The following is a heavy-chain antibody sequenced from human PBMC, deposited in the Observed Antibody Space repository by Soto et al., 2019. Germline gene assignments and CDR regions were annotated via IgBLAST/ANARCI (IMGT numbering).Heavy chain of an antibody. D-gene: IGHD6-6*01. V-gene: IGHV4-30-2*01. CDR2: IYDSGST. J-gene: IGHJ6*02. CDR3: ARGGSSYYDYGMDV. CDR1: GDSISRGGYS. Sequence: SETLSLTCAVSGDSISRGGYSWTWIRHPPGKALEWIGNIYDSGSTSYNPSLKSRVTISVDTSKNQFSLRLTSVTAADTAVYFCARGGSSYYDYGMDVWGQGTTVTVSS.